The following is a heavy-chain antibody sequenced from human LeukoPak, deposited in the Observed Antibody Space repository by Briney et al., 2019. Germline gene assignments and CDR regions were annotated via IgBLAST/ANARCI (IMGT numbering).Heavy chain of an antibody. CDR2: ISYAVINK. Sequence: GGSLRLSSAASVFTFISYVMHGVRQAPGKGLGWGAVISYAVINKSYADSVKGRFTISRDNSENTLYLQKNSLRAEDTDVYYCARDTSVDCSSTSCYERRFDYWGQGTLVTVSS. CDR1: VFTFISYV. CDR3: ARDTSVDCSSTSCYERRFDY. V-gene: IGHV3-30*04. D-gene: IGHD2-2*01. J-gene: IGHJ4*02.